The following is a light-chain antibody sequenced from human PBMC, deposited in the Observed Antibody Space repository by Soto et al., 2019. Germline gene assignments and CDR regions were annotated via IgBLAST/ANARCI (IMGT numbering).Light chain of an antibody. CDR1: QSINSRS. V-gene: IGKV3-20*01. CDR2: DAS. CDR3: QQYVASPYT. J-gene: IGKJ2*01. Sequence: DIVLTQSPGTLSLSPGERATLSCGASQSINSRSLAWYQQKPGQAPRLLIYDASSRATGIPDGFSASGSGTDFTLTISSLEPEDFAVYYCQQYVASPYTFGQGTKVDIK.